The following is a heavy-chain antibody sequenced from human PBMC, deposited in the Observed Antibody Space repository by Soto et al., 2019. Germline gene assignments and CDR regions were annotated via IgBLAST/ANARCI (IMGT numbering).Heavy chain of an antibody. J-gene: IGHJ6*02. D-gene: IGHD3-10*01. V-gene: IGHV1-18*01. CDR3: ARVLISMIRGVIGSYYYYGMDV. Sequence: ASVKVSCKASGYAFSTFGLSWVRQAPGQGLEWMGWINAYNGKTYYAQNFQGRVTMTTDTSTSTGHMEPRSLRSDDTAVYYCARVLISMIRGVIGSYYYYGMDVWGQGTTVTVSS. CDR2: INAYNGKT. CDR1: GYAFSTFG.